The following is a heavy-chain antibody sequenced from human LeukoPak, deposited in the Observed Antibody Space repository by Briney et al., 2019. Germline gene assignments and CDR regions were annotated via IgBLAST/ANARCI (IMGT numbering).Heavy chain of an antibody. J-gene: IGHJ4*02. V-gene: IGHV3-21*05. D-gene: IGHD7-27*01. CDR1: GFAFSDYS. Sequence: GGSLRLSCAASGFAFSDYSMNWVRQAPGKGLEWIANTRGSGSGMGSGNYYAGAVQGRSTISRDNAKNSLYLQMNSLRAEDTAFYYCARDDNWGFDYWGQGALVTVSS. CDR3: ARDDNWGFDY. CDR2: TRGSGSGMGSGN.